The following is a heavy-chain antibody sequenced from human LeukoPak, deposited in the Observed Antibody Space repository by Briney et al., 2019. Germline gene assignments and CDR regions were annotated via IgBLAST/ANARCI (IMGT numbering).Heavy chain of an antibody. D-gene: IGHD5-12*01. CDR1: GASLSSTAYY. Sequence: SETLSLTCTVSGASLSSTAYYWSWIRQHPGRGLEWIGYIYYSGSTYFNPSLESRVTISEDTSKSQFSLKLTSVTAADTAVYYCARVGYATNWFAPWGHGTLVTVSS. J-gene: IGHJ5*02. CDR3: ARVGYATNWFAP. V-gene: IGHV4-31*03. CDR2: IYYSGST.